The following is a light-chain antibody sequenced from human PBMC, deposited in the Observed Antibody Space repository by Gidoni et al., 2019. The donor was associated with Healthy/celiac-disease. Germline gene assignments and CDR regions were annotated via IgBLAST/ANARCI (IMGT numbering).Light chain of an antibody. CDR3: QQYNNWPPWT. Sequence: EIVMTQSPATLSVSPGERATLSGTASQSVSSNFAWYQQKPGQAPRLLIYGASTRATGIPARFSGSGSGTDFTLTISSLQSEDFAVYYCQQYNNWPPWTFGQGTKVEIK. CDR1: QSVSSN. J-gene: IGKJ1*01. V-gene: IGKV3-15*01. CDR2: GAS.